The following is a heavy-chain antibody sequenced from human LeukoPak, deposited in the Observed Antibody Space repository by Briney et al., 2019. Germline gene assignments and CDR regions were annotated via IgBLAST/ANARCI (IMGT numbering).Heavy chain of an antibody. CDR1: GYTFTGYH. J-gene: IGHJ6*02. V-gene: IGHV1-2*06. CDR3: ARDGGYCSSGTICYSRAEYYYYGLDV. CDR2: INPNSGDT. Sequence: GASVKVSCKASGYTFTGYHMHWVRQAPGQGLEWMGRINPNSGDTNYAQKFQGRVTMTRDTSISTVYMELSRLRSDDTAVYYCARDGGYCSSGTICYSRAEYYYYGLDVWGQGTTVTVSS. D-gene: IGHD2-2*01.